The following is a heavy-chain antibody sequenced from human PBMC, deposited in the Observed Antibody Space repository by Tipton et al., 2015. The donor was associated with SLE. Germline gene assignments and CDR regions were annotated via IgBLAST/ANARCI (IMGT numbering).Heavy chain of an antibody. CDR2: IYYSGST. V-gene: IGHV4-59*01. Sequence: TLSLTCTVSGGSISGYYWSWIRQPPGKGLEWIGYIYYSGSTNYNPSLKSRVTISVDTSKNQFSLKLSSVTAADTAVYYCARGGSSWPDAFDIWGQGTMVTVSS. CDR1: GGSISGYY. D-gene: IGHD6-13*01. CDR3: ARGGSSWPDAFDI. J-gene: IGHJ3*02.